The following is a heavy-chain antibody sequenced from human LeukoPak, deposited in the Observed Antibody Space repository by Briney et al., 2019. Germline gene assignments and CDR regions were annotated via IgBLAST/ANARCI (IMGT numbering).Heavy chain of an antibody. CDR3: ARVRLAVVPWIDY. CDR1: GGSISSGEYY. J-gene: IGHJ4*02. CDR2: IYYSGNT. V-gene: IGHV4-30-4*01. Sequence: PSQTLSLTCTVSGGSISSGEYYWSWIRQPPGKGLEWIGYIYYSGNTYYNPSLKSRLTISVDTSKSHFSLKLGSVTAADTAVYYCARVRLAVVPWIDYWGQGTLVTVSS. D-gene: IGHD6-19*01.